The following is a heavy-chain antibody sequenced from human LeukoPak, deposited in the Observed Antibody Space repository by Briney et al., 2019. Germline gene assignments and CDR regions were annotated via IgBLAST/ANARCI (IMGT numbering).Heavy chain of an antibody. CDR1: GFTFSSYW. V-gene: IGHV3-7*01. D-gene: IGHD3-10*01. J-gene: IGHJ6*02. CDR3: ARDWKALLWFGELLSDYYYYGMDV. CDR2: IKHDGSEK. Sequence: PGGSLRLSCAASGFTFSSYWMSWVRQAPGKGLEWVANIKHDGSEKYYVDSVKGRFTISRDNAKNSLYLQMNSLRAEDTAVYYCARDWKALLWFGELLSDYYYYGMDVWGQGTTVTVSS.